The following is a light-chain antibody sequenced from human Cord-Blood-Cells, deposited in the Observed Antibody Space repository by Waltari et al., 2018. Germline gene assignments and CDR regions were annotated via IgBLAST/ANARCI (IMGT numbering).Light chain of an antibody. J-gene: IGLJ3*02. CDR1: SSDVGSYNF. V-gene: IGLV2-23*01. CDR3: CSYAGSSTLV. Sequence: QSALTQPASVSGSPGQSITISCTGTSSDVGSYNFVSWYQQHPGKAPKLMIYEGSKRPSVVSNRFSGSKSGNTASLTISGLQAEDEADYYCCSYAGSSTLVFGGGTKLTVL. CDR2: EGS.